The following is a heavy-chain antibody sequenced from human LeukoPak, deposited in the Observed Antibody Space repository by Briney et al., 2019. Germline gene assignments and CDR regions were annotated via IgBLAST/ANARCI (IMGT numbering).Heavy chain of an antibody. CDR3: AKGDCSGGSCYLGPYYYYMDV. CDR2: VDWNGGST. Sequence: GGSLRLSCAASGFTFDDYGMSWVRQAPGKGLEWVSRVDWNGGSTGYADSVKGRFTISRDNSKNTLYLQMNSLRAEDTAVYYCAKGDCSGGSCYLGPYYYYMDVWGKGTTVTVSS. CDR1: GFTFDDYG. V-gene: IGHV3-20*04. D-gene: IGHD2-15*01. J-gene: IGHJ6*03.